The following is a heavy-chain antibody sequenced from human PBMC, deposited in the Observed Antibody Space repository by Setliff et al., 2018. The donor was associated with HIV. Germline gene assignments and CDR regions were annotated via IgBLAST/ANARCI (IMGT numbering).Heavy chain of an antibody. Sequence: SVKVSCKASGGTFSSYAISWVRQAPGQGLEWMGGIIPIFGTANYAQKFQGRVTITTDESTGTAYMELSSLRSEDTAVYYCARGITMVRGPEENWFDPWGQGTLVTVSS. CDR2: IIPIFGTA. V-gene: IGHV1-69*05. D-gene: IGHD3-10*01. CDR1: GGTFSSYA. J-gene: IGHJ5*02. CDR3: ARGITMVRGPEENWFDP.